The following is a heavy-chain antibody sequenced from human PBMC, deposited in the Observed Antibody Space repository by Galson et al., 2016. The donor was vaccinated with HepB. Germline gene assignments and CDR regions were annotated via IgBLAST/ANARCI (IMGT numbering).Heavy chain of an antibody. CDR1: GFTFSSFG. CDR2: IWYDGSNR. CDR3: ARDGVGNDYGDFGAFDL. D-gene: IGHD4-17*01. V-gene: IGHV3-33*01. J-gene: IGHJ3*01. Sequence: SLRLSCAASGFTFSSFGMHWVRLAPGKGLECVAVIWYDGSNRKYVESVEGRFTISRDNSNNTLSLDMKSLRSEDTAVYFCARDGVGNDYGDFGAFDLWGQGTPVTVS.